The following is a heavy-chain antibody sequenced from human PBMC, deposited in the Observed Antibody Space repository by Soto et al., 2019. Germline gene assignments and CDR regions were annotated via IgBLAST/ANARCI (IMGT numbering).Heavy chain of an antibody. CDR2: ISAYNGNT. J-gene: IGHJ6*02. Sequence: QVQLVQSGAEVKKPGASVKVSCKASGYTFTSYGISCVRQAPGQGLEWMGWISAYNGNTNYAQKLQGRVTMTTDTSTSTAYMELRSLRSDDTAVYYYARGGDITIFGVVIIENYYYYGMDVWGQGTTVTVSS. D-gene: IGHD3-3*01. CDR1: GYTFTSYG. V-gene: IGHV1-18*01. CDR3: ARGGDITIFGVVIIENYYYYGMDV.